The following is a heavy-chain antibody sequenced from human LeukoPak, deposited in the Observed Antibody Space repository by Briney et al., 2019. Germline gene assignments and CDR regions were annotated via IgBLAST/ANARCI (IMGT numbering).Heavy chain of an antibody. CDR3: ARGNYVDYYYGMDV. Sequence: PGGSLRLSCAASGFTFSDYYMSWIRQAPGKGLEWVSYISSSGSTIYYADSVKGRFTISRDNAKNSPYLQMNSLRAEDTAVYYCARGNYVDYYYGMDVWGQGTTVTVSS. CDR2: ISSSGSTI. J-gene: IGHJ6*02. CDR1: GFTFSDYY. V-gene: IGHV3-11*04. D-gene: IGHD1-7*01.